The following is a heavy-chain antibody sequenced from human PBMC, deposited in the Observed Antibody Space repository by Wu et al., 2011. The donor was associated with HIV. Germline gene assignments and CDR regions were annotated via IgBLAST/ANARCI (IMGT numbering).Heavy chain of an antibody. Sequence: QVQLTQSGAEVRKPGSSVKVSCKTSGGTLISFATTWVRQVPGHGLEWVGRIVPILGTSTSAQKFQGRVTFSADKSTNTVYMELSSLTSGDTAVYYCARDPLVQGRTWKTLHYFDPWGQGTLIIRLR. CDR1: GGTLISFA. V-gene: IGHV1-69*04. J-gene: IGHJ5*02. CDR3: ARDPLVQGRTWKTLHYFDP. CDR2: IVPILGTS. D-gene: IGHD4-11*01.